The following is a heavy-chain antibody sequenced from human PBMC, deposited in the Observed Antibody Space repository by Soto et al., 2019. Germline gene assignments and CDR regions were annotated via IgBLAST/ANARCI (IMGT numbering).Heavy chain of an antibody. Sequence: PGGSLRLSCAASGFTFSSYSMNWVRQAPGKGLEWVSSISSSSSYIYYADSVKGRFTISRDNAKNSLYLQMNSLRAEDTAVYYCAREKQWLQMVLDYWGQGTLVTVSS. D-gene: IGHD6-19*01. V-gene: IGHV3-21*01. CDR1: GFTFSSYS. CDR2: ISSSSSYI. J-gene: IGHJ4*02. CDR3: AREKQWLQMVLDY.